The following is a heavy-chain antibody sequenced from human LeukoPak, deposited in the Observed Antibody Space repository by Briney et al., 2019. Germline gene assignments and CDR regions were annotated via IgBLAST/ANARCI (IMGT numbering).Heavy chain of an antibody. CDR1: GFTFSSYE. CDR3: ARKYSYGYFDY. V-gene: IGHV3-48*03. Sequence: GGSLRLSCAASGFTFSSYEMNWVRQAPRKGLEWVSYISSSGSTIYYADSVKGRFTISRDNAKNSLYLQMNSLRAEDTAVYYCARKYSYGYFDYWGQGTLVTVAS. CDR2: ISSSGSTI. D-gene: IGHD5-18*01. J-gene: IGHJ4*02.